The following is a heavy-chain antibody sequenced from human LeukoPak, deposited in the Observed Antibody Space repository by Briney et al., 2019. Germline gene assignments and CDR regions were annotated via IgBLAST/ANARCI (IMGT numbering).Heavy chain of an antibody. J-gene: IGHJ4*02. CDR3: ARAGEYSSSSGFDY. V-gene: IGHV1-69*04. CDR1: GGTFSSYA. Sequence: ASVKVSCKASGGTFSSYAISWVRQAPGQGLEWMGRIIPILGIANYAQKFQGRVTITADKSTSTAYMELSSLRSEDTAVYYCARAGEYSSSSGFDYWGQGTLVTVSS. D-gene: IGHD6-6*01. CDR2: IIPILGIA.